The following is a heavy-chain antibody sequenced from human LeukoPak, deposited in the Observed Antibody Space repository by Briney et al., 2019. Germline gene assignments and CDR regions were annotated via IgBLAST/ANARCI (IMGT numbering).Heavy chain of an antibody. J-gene: IGHJ4*02. V-gene: IGHV3-48*01. CDR2: ISSSSSTI. CDR1: GFTFSSFS. Sequence: PGGSLRLSCAASGFTFSSFSMNWVCQAPGKGLEWVSYISSSSSTIYYADSVKGRFTVSRDNAKNSLNLQMNSLRAEDTAVYYCARDPWAFSSSSRVYWGQGTLVTVSS. D-gene: IGHD6-13*01. CDR3: ARDPWAFSSSSRVY.